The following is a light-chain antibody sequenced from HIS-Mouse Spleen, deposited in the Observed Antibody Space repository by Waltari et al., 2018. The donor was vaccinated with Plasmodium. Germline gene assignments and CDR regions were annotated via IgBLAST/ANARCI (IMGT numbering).Light chain of an antibody. V-gene: IGLV5-37*01. J-gene: IGLJ3*02. CDR3: MIWPSNASGV. CDR1: SDIHVVSYN. CDR2: YYSDSDK. Sequence: QPVLTPPPSSSASPGESATLTCTLPSDIHVVSYNIYWSQHTPGNPPRYRLYYYSDSDKGQASGVPGRFSGSKDASANTGILLISGLQSEDEADYYCMIWPSNASGVFGGGTKLTVL.